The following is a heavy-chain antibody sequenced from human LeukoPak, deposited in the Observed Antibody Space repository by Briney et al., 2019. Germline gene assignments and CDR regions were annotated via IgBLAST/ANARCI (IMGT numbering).Heavy chain of an antibody. D-gene: IGHD4-17*01. Sequence: SETLSLTCAVYGGSFSGYHWSWIRQSPGKGLEWIGEINYSGSTTNYNPSLKSRVTISVDTSKNQFSLKLSSVTAADTAVYYCASSDYGDNYRFDPWGQGTLVTVSS. CDR1: GGSFSGYH. V-gene: IGHV4-34*01. CDR2: INYSGSTT. J-gene: IGHJ5*02. CDR3: ASSDYGDNYRFDP.